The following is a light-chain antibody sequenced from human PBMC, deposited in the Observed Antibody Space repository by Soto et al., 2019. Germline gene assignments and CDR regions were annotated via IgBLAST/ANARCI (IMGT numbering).Light chain of an antibody. Sequence: QSVLTQPPSASGTPGQRVTISCSGSSSNIGSNDVHWYRQLPGTAPKLLIFGNGKRPSGVPDRVSGSKSGTSASLAIGGLQSEDEADYYCAAWDDSLVGPVFGGGTQLTVL. CDR3: AAWDDSLVGPV. CDR1: SSNIGSND. J-gene: IGLJ2*01. V-gene: IGLV1-44*01. CDR2: GNG.